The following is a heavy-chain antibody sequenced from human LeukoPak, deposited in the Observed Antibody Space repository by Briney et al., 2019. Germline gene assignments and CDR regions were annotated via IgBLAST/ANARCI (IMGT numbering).Heavy chain of an antibody. Sequence: ASVTVSCKASGGTFSSYAINWVRQVTGQGLEWMGWMSPNSGHTGYAQKFQGRVTFTRNTSISTAYMELSSLTSEDTAVYYCARGGISGTYADYYYYYLDVWGKGTTVTVSS. CDR2: MSPNSGHT. CDR3: ARGGISGTYADYYYYYLDV. J-gene: IGHJ6*03. CDR1: GGTFSSYA. D-gene: IGHD1-7*01. V-gene: IGHV1-8*03.